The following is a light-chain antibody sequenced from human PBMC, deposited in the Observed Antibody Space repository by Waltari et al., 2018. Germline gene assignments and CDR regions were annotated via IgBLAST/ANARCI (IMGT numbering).Light chain of an antibody. Sequence: QSVLTQPPSASGTPGQRVTISCSGSSSNTGTNRALWYQQFPGTAPKLLIYWVKQGPSGDPDRFAGSKSGTSASLSVSGLRSEDEADYYCASWDDSLSGWLFGGGTKLTVL. CDR1: SSNTGTNR. J-gene: IGLJ3*02. CDR2: WVK. CDR3: ASWDDSLSGWL. V-gene: IGLV1-47*01.